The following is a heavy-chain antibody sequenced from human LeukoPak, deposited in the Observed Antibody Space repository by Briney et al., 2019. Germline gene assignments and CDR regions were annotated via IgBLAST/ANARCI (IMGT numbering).Heavy chain of an antibody. CDR2: IKSKTDGGTT. Sequence: GGSLRLSCAASGFTFSNAWMYWVRQAPGKGLEWVGRIKSKTDGGTTDYAAPVKGRFTISRDDSKNTLYLQMNSLKTEDTAVYYCTTEHEYSSGWDYWGQGTLVTVSS. CDR1: GFTFSNAW. J-gene: IGHJ4*02. D-gene: IGHD6-19*01. CDR3: TTEHEYSSGWDY. V-gene: IGHV3-15*07.